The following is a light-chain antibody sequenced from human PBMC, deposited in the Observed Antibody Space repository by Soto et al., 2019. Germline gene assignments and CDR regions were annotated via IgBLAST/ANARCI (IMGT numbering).Light chain of an antibody. CDR3: HQRSYWPST. CDR1: QTVSSY. CDR2: DAS. Sequence: EIVLTQSPATLSLSPGDRATLSCRASQTVSSYLAWYQQKPGQAPRLLIYDASSRATGIPARFSGSGSATDFTLTTTSLAPEDFAVYYGHQRSYWPSTCGGETKVEIK. J-gene: IGKJ4*01. V-gene: IGKV3-11*01.